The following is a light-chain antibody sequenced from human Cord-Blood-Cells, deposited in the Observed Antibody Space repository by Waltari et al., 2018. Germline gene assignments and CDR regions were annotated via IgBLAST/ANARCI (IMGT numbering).Light chain of an antibody. CDR3: QQYYSTPFT. CDR2: WAS. Sequence: DIVMTQSPDSLAVSLGERATINCKSSQSVLYSSNNKNYLAWYQQKPGQPPKLLLYWASTRESGVPDRFSGSRSGADFTLTSSSLQAEDVAVYYCQQYYSTPFTFGPGTKVDIK. CDR1: QSVLYSSNNKNY. V-gene: IGKV4-1*01. J-gene: IGKJ3*01.